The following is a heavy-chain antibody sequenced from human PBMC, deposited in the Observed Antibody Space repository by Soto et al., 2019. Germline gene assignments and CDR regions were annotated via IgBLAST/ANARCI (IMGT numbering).Heavy chain of an antibody. J-gene: IGHJ6*02. Sequence: GESLKISCKGSGYSFTSYWIGWVRQMPGKGLEWMGIIYPGDSDTRYSPSFQGQVTISADKSISTAYLQWSSLKASDTAMYYCARRGGDYRGYYYYYGMDVWGQGTTVTVSS. CDR1: GYSFTSYW. CDR2: IYPGDSDT. V-gene: IGHV5-51*01. D-gene: IGHD2-21*01. CDR3: ARRGGDYRGYYYYYGMDV.